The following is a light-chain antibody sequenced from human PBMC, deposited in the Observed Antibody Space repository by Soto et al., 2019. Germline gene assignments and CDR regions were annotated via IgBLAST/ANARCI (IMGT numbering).Light chain of an antibody. CDR3: QQLNSYPLT. CDR2: AAS. CDR1: QGISSY. Sequence: DIQLTQSPAFLSASVGDRVTITCRASQGISSYLAWYQQKPGKAPKLLIYAASTLQSGVPSRFSGSGSGTXXXLTIXSLQPEDFATYYCQQLNSYPLTFGPGTNVDIK. V-gene: IGKV1-9*01. J-gene: IGKJ3*01.